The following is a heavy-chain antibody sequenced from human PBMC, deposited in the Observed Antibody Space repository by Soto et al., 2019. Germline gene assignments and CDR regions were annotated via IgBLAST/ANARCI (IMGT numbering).Heavy chain of an antibody. CDR2: ISGSGGST. J-gene: IGHJ4*02. Sequence: GGSLRLSCAASGFTFSSFAMSWVRQAPGKGLDWVSSISGSGGSTYSADSVKGRFTISRDNSKNTLYLQMSSLRAEDTAVYYCARGFSAGKRSPPHXWGQASLVTVSX. V-gene: IGHV3-23*01. D-gene: IGHD6-13*01. CDR3: ARGFSAGKRSPPHX. CDR1: GFTFSSFA.